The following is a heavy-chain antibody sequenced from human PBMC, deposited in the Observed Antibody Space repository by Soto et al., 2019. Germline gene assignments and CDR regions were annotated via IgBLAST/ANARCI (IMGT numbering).Heavy chain of an antibody. J-gene: IGHJ5*01. CDR1: GASLSDNY. Sequence: LPLSSHVYGASLSDNYSNWLRQPPGKWLDCLGAINPSGNNNYNPSRRSRVTISIDPSKNQLALNLRSVYAADTAVYYCARGRGEFDSWGQGTPVT. CDR2: INPSGNN. CDR3: ARGRGEFDS. V-gene: IGHV4-34*01. D-gene: IGHD2-21*01.